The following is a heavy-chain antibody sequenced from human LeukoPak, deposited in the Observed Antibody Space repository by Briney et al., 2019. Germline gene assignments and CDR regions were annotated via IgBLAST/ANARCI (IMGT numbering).Heavy chain of an antibody. J-gene: IGHJ6*02. Sequence: SVKVSCKASGGTFSSYAISWVRQAPGQGLEWMGGIIPIFGTANYAQKFQGRVTITADESTSTAYMELSSLRSEDTAVYYCATTLTGGYYYYGMDVWGQGTTVTVSS. CDR2: IIPIFGTA. CDR3: ATTLTGGYYYYGMDV. D-gene: IGHD3-9*01. CDR1: GGTFSSYA. V-gene: IGHV1-69*13.